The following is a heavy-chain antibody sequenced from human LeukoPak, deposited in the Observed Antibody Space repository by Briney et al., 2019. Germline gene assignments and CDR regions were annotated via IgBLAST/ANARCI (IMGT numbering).Heavy chain of an antibody. CDR1: GGTFSSYA. V-gene: IGHV1-69*04. CDR2: IIPILGIA. Sequence: SVKVSCKVSGGTFSSYAISWVRQAPGQGLEWMGRIIPILGIANYAQKFQGRVTITADKSTSTAYMELSSLRSEDTAVYYCARTTVVTPLFDYWGQGTLVTVSS. CDR3: ARTTVVTPLFDY. J-gene: IGHJ4*02. D-gene: IGHD4-23*01.